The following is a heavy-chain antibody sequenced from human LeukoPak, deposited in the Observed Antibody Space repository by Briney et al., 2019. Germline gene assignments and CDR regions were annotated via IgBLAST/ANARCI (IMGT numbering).Heavy chain of an antibody. CDR1: GDTFSSYA. V-gene: IGHV1-69*05. CDR2: IIPIFGTA. CDR3: ARIGNTGSSWYVSGDYYFDY. Sequence: SVKVSCKASGDTFSSYAISWVRQAPGQGLEWMGGIIPIFGTANYAQKFQGRVTITTDESTSTAYMALSSLRSAETAVYYCARIGNTGSSWYVSGDYYFDYWGQGTLVTVSS. J-gene: IGHJ4*02. D-gene: IGHD6-13*01.